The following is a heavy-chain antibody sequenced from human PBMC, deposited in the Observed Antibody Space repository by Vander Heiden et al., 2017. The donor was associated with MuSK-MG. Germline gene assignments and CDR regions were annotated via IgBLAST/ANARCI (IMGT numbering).Heavy chain of an antibody. CDR1: GLTFSSYA. J-gene: IGHJ4*02. CDR2: ISYDGSNK. Sequence: QVQLVESGGGVVQPGRSLRLPCAASGLTFSSYAMHWVRQAPGKGLEWVAVISYDGSNKYYADSVKGRFTISRDNSKNTLYLQMNSLRAEDTAVYYCARDLRLDYWGQGTLVTVSS. D-gene: IGHD2-21*02. V-gene: IGHV3-30*04. CDR3: ARDLRLDY.